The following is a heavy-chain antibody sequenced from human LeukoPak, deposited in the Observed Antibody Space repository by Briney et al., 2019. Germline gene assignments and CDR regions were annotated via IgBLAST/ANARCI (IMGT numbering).Heavy chain of an antibody. D-gene: IGHD6-25*01. Sequence: GGSLRLSCAASGFTFSNYAMNWVRQAPGEGLEWVSTISGNGGSTYYADSVKGRFAISRDNSKNTLYLQMNSLRAEDTAVYYCAKAPSGGLDHFDYWGQGTLVTVSS. CDR2: ISGNGGST. V-gene: IGHV3-23*01. J-gene: IGHJ4*02. CDR3: AKAPSGGLDHFDY. CDR1: GFTFSNYA.